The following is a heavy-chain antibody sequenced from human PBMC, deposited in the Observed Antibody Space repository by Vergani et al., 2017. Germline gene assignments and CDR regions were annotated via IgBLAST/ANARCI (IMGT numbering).Heavy chain of an antibody. CDR3: ATKSCSTPCCDIEYIRE. J-gene: IGHJ1*01. CDR2: ISYDGTQK. V-gene: IGHV3-30*03. Sequence: QVHLVESGGGVVQPGRSLRLSCVVSGFTSSYYGMHWGRQAPGKGLEWVAVISYDGTQKNYADSVKGRFTISRDNSKSTLYLKINSLRTEDTGEYYCATKSCSTPCCDIEYIREWGQGTLVTVSS. CDR1: GFTSSYYG. D-gene: IGHD6-6*01.